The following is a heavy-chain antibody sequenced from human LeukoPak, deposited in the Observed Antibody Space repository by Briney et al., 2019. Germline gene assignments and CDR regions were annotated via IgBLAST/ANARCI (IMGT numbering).Heavy chain of an antibody. CDR3: ARTTYWFDP. V-gene: IGHV4-61*02. CDR1: GGSISSGSYY. D-gene: IGHD4-11*01. J-gene: IGHJ5*02. CDR2: IYTSGST. Sequence: PSQTLSLTCTVSGGSISSGSYYWSWIRQPAGKGLEWIGRIYTSGSTNYNPSLKSRVTISVDTSKNQFSLKLSSVTVADTAVYYCARTTYWFDPWGQGTLVTVSS.